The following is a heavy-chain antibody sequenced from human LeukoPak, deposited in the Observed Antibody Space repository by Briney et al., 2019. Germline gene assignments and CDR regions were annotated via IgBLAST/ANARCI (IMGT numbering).Heavy chain of an antibody. V-gene: IGHV3-30-3*01. CDR3: ARAGDSSGSPNYYYYGKDV. Sequence: GGSLRLSCAAYGFIFSTYAMHWVRQAPGKGLEWVAILSSDGSTKYYADSVRGRFTISRDNSRKTVYLQMNSLRPEDTAVYYCARAGDSSGSPNYYYYGKDVWGQGTTVTVSS. D-gene: IGHD6-19*01. J-gene: IGHJ6*02. CDR1: GFIFSTYA. CDR2: LSSDGSTK.